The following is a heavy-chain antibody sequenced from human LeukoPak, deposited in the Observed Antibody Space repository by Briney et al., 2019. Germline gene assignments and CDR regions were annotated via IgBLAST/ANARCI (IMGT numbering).Heavy chain of an antibody. Sequence: SETLSLTCAVSGYSISSGYYWSWIRQSAGKGLEWIGHISTSGSTTYNPSLKSRVTMSVDTSKNQFSLKLSSVTAADTAVYYCAREATVVGATIIWGQGTLVTVSS. V-gene: IGHV4-4*07. D-gene: IGHD1-26*01. CDR3: AREATVVGATII. CDR1: GYSISSGYY. J-gene: IGHJ4*02. CDR2: ISTSGST.